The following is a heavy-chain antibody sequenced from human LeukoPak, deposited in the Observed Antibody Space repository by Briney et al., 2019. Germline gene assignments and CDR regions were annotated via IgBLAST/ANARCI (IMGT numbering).Heavy chain of an antibody. J-gene: IGHJ6*02. Sequence: AGGSLRLSCAASGFTFTGYYMHWVRQAPGQGLEWMGWINPNSGGTNYAQKFQGRVTMTRDTSISTAYMELSRLRSDDTAVYYCARRDTMVRGVIIQYYYYYGMDVWGQGTTVTVSS. CDR3: ARRDTMVRGVIIQYYYYYGMDV. CDR2: INPNSGGT. D-gene: IGHD3-10*01. CDR1: GFTFTGYY. V-gene: IGHV1-2*02.